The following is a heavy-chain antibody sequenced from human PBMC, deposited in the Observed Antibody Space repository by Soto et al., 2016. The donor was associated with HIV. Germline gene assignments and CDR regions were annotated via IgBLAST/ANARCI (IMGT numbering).Heavy chain of an antibody. CDR3: ARAPGRRGRAGPPKSYYYMDV. J-gene: IGHJ6*03. V-gene: IGHV3-53*02. Sequence: VQLVESGGGLIQPGGSLRLSCIVSDFSVSSNYMSWVRQAPGKGLEWLSLITAGGSTEYADSVKGRFTISRDTSKSTIYLQMNNVRAEDTAVYYCARAPGRRGRAGPPKSYYYMDVWGDRDHGHRLL. D-gene: IGHD1-26*01. CDR1: DFSVSSNY. CDR2: ITAGGST.